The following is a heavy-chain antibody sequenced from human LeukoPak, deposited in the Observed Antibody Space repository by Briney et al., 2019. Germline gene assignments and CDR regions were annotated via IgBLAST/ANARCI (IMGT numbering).Heavy chain of an antibody. V-gene: IGHV3-48*04. J-gene: IGHJ4*02. D-gene: IGHD1-26*01. CDR3: ARGSMVGARGVGDY. Sequence: GGSLRLSCAASGFTYSSYSMNWVRQAPGKGLEWVSYISSSSSTIYYADSVKGRFTISRDNAKNSLYLQMNSLRAEDTAAYYCARGSMVGARGVGDYWGQGTLVAVSS. CDR2: ISSSSSTI. CDR1: GFTYSSYS.